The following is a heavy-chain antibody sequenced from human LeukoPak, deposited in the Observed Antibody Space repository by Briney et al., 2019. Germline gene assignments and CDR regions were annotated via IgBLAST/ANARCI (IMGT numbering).Heavy chain of an antibody. J-gene: IGHJ4*02. V-gene: IGHV3-9*01. CDR2: ISWNSGSI. D-gene: IGHD3-9*01. CDR3: AKDRRDDILTGYSDY. CDR1: GFTFYDYA. Sequence: PGRSLRLSCAASGFTFYDYAMHWVRQAPGKGLEWVSGISWNSGSIGYADSVKGRFTISRDNAKNSLYLQMNSLRAEDTALYYCAKDRRDDILTGYSDYWGQGTLVTVSS.